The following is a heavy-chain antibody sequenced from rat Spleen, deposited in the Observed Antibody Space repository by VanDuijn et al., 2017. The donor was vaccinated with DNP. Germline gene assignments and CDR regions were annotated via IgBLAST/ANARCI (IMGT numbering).Heavy chain of an antibody. J-gene: IGHJ3*01. CDR2: ISFSGTT. D-gene: IGHD1-2*01. CDR3: ARSDYYGSFRPFAY. V-gene: IGHV3-1*01. CDR1: GSSITSNY. Sequence: EVLLQESGPGLVKPSQSLSLTCSVTGSSITSNYWGWIRKFPGNKMEWMAYISFSGTTGYNPSLKSRVSITRDTSKNQFFLQLNSVTTEDTATYYCARSDYYGSFRPFAYWGQGTLVTVSS.